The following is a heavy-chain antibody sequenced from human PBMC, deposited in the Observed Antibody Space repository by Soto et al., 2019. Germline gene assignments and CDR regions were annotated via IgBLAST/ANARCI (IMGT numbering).Heavy chain of an antibody. V-gene: IGHV3-74*01. CDR1: GFTFGNSW. J-gene: IGHJ4*02. CDR2: MNSDGSSP. Sequence: GGSLRLSCAASGFTFGNSWMHWVRQAPGEGLEWVSRMNSDGSSPNYADSVKGRFTVSRDNAKNTLYLQMNSLRAEDTAVYYCATAEVDYWGPGTLVTVSS. CDR3: ATAEVDY.